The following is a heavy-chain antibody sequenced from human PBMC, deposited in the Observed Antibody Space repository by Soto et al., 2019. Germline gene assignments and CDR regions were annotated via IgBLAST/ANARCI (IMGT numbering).Heavy chain of an antibody. CDR1: GFTLSKAW. J-gene: IGHJ5*02. CDR3: TAKKDVSRGWFDP. D-gene: IGHD2-15*01. Sequence: EVQLVESGGGLVKPGGSLRLSCGASGFTLSKAWMNWVRQAPGKGLEWVGRIKNKTYGETTDYAAPVKGRFTISRDDSKNTLYLQMDSLKTEDTAVYYCTAKKDVSRGWFDPWGQGTLVTISS. CDR2: IKNKTYGETT. V-gene: IGHV3-15*07.